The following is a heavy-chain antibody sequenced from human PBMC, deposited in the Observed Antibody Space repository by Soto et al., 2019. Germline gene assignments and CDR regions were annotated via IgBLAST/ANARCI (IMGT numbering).Heavy chain of an antibody. CDR3: AKDPQLDYYYYGMDV. CDR1: GFTFSSYG. J-gene: IGHJ6*02. CDR2: ISYDGSNK. V-gene: IGHV3-30*18. Sequence: QVQLVESGGGVDQHGRSLRLSCAASGFTFSSYGMHWVRQAPGKGLEWVAVISYDGSNKYYADSVKGRFTISRDNSKNTLYLQMNSLRAEDTAVYYCAKDPQLDYYYYGMDVWGQGTTVTVSS. D-gene: IGHD1-1*01.